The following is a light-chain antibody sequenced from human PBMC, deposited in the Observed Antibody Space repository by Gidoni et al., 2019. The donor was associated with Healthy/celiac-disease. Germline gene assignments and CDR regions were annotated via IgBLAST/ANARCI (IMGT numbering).Light chain of an antibody. V-gene: IGKV1-39*01. CDR1: QSISSY. CDR2: AAS. Sequence: IQMTQSPSSLSASGRDRVTITCRASQSISSYLNWYQQKPGKAPKLLIYAASSLQSGVPSRFSGSGSGTDFTLTISSLQPEDFATYYCQQSYSTPQTFGQGTKLEIK. J-gene: IGKJ2*01. CDR3: QQSYSTPQT.